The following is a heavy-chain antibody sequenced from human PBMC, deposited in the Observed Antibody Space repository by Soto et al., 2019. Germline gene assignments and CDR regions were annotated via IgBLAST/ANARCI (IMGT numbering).Heavy chain of an antibody. CDR3: AREAAGFDI. Sequence: EMQLVETGGGLIQPGGSPRLSCAASGFTVSSDHMSWVRQAPGKGLEWISVMYYGGTTYYADSVQGRFTVSRDSSKNTLYLQMNDLRADDTAVYYCAREAAGFDIWGQETMVTVSS. V-gene: IGHV3-53*02. D-gene: IGHD6-13*01. CDR1: GFTVSSDH. CDR2: MYYGGTT. J-gene: IGHJ3*02.